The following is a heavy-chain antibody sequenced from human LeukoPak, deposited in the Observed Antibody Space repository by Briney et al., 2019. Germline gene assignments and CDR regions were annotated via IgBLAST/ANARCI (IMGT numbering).Heavy chain of an antibody. Sequence: SETLSHTCIEPGGSISTAFWCSIRPPPGEGRGWIGHIYYSGSTNYKPCLKSRVSISVDTSKNQFSLQLPSVTAADTAVYYCARDRIGSGYHGGDACDILGQGAMVTVSS. J-gene: IGHJ3*02. D-gene: IGHD5-12*01. CDR1: GGSISTAF. V-gene: IGHV4-59*01. CDR2: IYYSGST. CDR3: ARDRIGSGYHGGDACDI.